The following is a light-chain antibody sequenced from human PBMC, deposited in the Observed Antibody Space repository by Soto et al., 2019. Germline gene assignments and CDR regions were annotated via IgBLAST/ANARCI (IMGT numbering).Light chain of an antibody. CDR3: QQYDNVPRYT. Sequence: DIQMTQSPSTLSASIGDRVTITCRASQSISSWLAWFQQQPGKAPKLLIYDASTLEGGVPSRFRGSGSGTEFTLTISSLQPDDFATYYCQQYDNVPRYTFGQGTKLEIK. CDR1: QSISSW. V-gene: IGKV1-5*01. J-gene: IGKJ2*01. CDR2: DAS.